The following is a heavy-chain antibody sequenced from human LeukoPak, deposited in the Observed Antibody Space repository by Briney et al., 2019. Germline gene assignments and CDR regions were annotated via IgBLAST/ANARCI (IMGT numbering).Heavy chain of an antibody. CDR1: GFTFSSYG. CDR3: TKGRGDARAVAGTV. D-gene: IGHD6-19*01. V-gene: IGHV3-23*01. CDR2: ISGGGGKT. J-gene: IGHJ4*02. Sequence: GASLRLSCAASGFTFSSYGMSWVRQAPEKGLEWVSAISGGGGKTYYADSVKGRFTISRDNSKNTLYLQLNSLRAEDTAVYYCTKGRGDARAVAGTVWGQGTLVTVSS.